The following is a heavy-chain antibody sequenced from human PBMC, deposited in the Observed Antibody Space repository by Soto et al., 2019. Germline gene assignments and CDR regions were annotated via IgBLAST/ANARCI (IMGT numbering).Heavy chain of an antibody. CDR1: EGSFSNYA. D-gene: IGHD6-6*01. Sequence: QVHLVQSGAEVKKPGSSVKVSCKAFEGSFSNYAFSWVRQAPGQGLEWMGDIIPVFGRANYAQKFQGRVTITADVSTTTAYMELSSLRSDDTAVYFCARTEQLVLPFYLDYWGQGTLVTVSS. V-gene: IGHV1-69*01. CDR2: IIPVFGRA. J-gene: IGHJ4*02. CDR3: ARTEQLVLPFYLDY.